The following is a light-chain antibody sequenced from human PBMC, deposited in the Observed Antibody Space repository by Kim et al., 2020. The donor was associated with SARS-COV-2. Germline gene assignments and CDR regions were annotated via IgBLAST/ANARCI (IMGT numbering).Light chain of an antibody. CDR2: GAS. V-gene: IGKV3-15*01. CDR3: QQYNNWPYT. CDR1: QNVSSN. Sequence: VPPGERATLPCRASQNVSSNLAWYQQKPGQAPRLLIYGASTRATGIPARFSGSGSGTEFTLTISSLQSEDFAVYYCQQYNNWPYTFGQGTKLEIK. J-gene: IGKJ2*01.